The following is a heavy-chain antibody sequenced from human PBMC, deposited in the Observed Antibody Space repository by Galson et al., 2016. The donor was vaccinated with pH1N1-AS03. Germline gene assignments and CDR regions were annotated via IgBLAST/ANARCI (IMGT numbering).Heavy chain of an antibody. D-gene: IGHD4-23*01. CDR2: IYEDGSTT. CDR3: ARDVGGPDDY. V-gene: IGHV3-74*01. CDR1: GFTFSRYW. Sequence: SLRLSCAASGFTFSRYWMHWVRQAPGKGLVWVSHIYEDGSTTRYADSVKGRFTISRDNSESTLYLQMNSLGDDDTAVYYCARDVGGPDDYWGQGTLVTVSS. J-gene: IGHJ4*02.